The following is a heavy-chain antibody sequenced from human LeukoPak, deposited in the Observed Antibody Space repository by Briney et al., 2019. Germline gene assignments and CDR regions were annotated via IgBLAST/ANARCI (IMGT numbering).Heavy chain of an antibody. Sequence: GASVKVSCKASGYTFIGYYMHWVRQAPGQGLEWMGWINPNSGGTNYAQKFQGRVTMTRDTSISTAYMELSRLRSDDTAVYYCARRPPTTGIAVAGHPLYYYGMDVWGQGTTVTVSS. CDR1: GYTFIGYY. J-gene: IGHJ6*02. D-gene: IGHD6-19*01. V-gene: IGHV1-2*02. CDR3: ARRPPTTGIAVAGHPLYYYGMDV. CDR2: INPNSGGT.